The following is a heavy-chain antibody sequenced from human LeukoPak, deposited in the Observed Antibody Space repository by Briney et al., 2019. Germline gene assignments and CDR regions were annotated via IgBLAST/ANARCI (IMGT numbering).Heavy chain of an antibody. Sequence: SVKVSCKASGGTFSSYAISWVRQAPGQGLEWMGRIIPILGIANYAQKFQGRVTITADKSTSRAYMEPSSLRSEDTAVYYCAREKDYDILTGYGSNWFDPWGQGTLVTASS. D-gene: IGHD3-9*01. V-gene: IGHV1-69*04. J-gene: IGHJ5*02. CDR1: GGTFSSYA. CDR2: IIPILGIA. CDR3: AREKDYDILTGYGSNWFDP.